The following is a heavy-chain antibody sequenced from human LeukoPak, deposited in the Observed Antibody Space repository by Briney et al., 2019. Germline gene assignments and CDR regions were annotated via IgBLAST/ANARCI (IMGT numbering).Heavy chain of an antibody. V-gene: IGHV4-34*01. CDR3: ARVWGRYCSGGSCYGFRWFDP. J-gene: IGHJ5*02. Sequence: PSETLSLTCAVYGGSFSGYYWSWIRQPPGKGLEWIGEINHSGSTNYNPSLKSRVTTSVDTSKNQFSLKLSSVTAADTAVYYCARVWGRYCSGGSCYGFRWFDPWGQGTLVTVSS. CDR2: INHSGST. D-gene: IGHD2-15*01. CDR1: GGSFSGYY.